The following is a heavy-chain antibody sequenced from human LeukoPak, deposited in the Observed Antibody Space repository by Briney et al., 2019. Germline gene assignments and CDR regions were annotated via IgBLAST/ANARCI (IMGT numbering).Heavy chain of an antibody. J-gene: IGHJ5*02. CDR2: FDPEDGET. D-gene: IGHD3-10*01. V-gene: IGHV1-24*01. CDR1: GYTFTGYY. CDR3: ATVYYYGSGSPNWFDP. Sequence: ASVKVSYKASGYTFTGYYMHWVRQAPGKGLERMGGFDPEDGETIYAQKFQGRVTMTEDTSTDTAYMELSSLRSEDTAVYYCATVYYYGSGSPNWFDPWGQGTLVTVSS.